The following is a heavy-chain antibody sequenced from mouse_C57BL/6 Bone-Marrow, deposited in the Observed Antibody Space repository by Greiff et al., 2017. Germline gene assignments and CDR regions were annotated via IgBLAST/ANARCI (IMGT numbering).Heavy chain of an antibody. CDR1: GFTFSSYG. V-gene: IGHV5-6*02. Sequence: EVMLVESGGDLVKPGGSLKLSCAASGFTFSSYGMSWVRQTPDKRLEWVATISSGGSYTYYPDSVKGRFTISRDNAKNTLYLQMSSLKSEDTAMYYCARRGTTVKYYYAMDYWGQGTSVTVSS. CDR3: ARRGTTVKYYYAMDY. D-gene: IGHD1-1*01. J-gene: IGHJ4*01. CDR2: ISSGGSYT.